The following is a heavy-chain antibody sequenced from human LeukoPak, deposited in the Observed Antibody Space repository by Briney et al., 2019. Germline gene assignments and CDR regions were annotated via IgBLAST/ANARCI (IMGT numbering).Heavy chain of an antibody. D-gene: IGHD1-26*01. CDR1: GFTFSDYY. V-gene: IGHV3-11*01. CDR3: ARDKELSTIALGY. J-gene: IGHJ4*02. CDR2: ISNSNSII. Sequence: GGSLRLSCAASGFTFSDYYMSWIRQAPGKGLEWVSYISNSNSIIYYADSVKGRFTISRDNAKNSLYLQMNSLRAEDSAVYYCARDKELSTIALGYWGQGTLVTVSS.